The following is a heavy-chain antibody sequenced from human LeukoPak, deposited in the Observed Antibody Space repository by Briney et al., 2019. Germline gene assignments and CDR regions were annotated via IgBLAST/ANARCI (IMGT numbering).Heavy chain of an antibody. CDR1: GSTFSSYA. CDR3: ARGSSDGWKGNWFDP. D-gene: IGHD6-19*01. Sequence: ASVKVSCKASGSTFSSYAISWVRQAPGQGLEWMGGIIPIFGTANYAQKFQGRVTITADKSTSTAYMELSSLRSEDTAVYYCARGSSDGWKGNWFDPWGQGTLVTVSS. CDR2: IIPIFGTA. V-gene: IGHV1-69*06. J-gene: IGHJ5*02.